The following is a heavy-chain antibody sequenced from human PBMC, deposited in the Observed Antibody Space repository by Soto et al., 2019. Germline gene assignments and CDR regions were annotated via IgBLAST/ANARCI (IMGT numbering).Heavy chain of an antibody. CDR2: IQQNGREE. D-gene: IGHD1-26*01. CDR1: GFTFETYW. V-gene: IGHV3-7*04. Sequence: TGGSLRLSCAASGFTFETYWMNWVRQAPGKGLEWVANIQQNGREEHYVDSVKGRFTISRDNAKNSVYLQMNNLRVEDTAVYFCARGTTGAPGADYWGQGVLVTVSS. J-gene: IGHJ4*02. CDR3: ARGTTGAPGADY.